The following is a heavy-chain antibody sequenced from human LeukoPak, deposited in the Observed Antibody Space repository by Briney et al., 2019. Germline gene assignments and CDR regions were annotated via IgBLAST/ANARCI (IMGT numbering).Heavy chain of an antibody. J-gene: IGHJ3*02. CDR1: GYTFTDYY. CDR3: ARVLAAAGGAFDI. D-gene: IGHD6-13*01. V-gene: IGHV1-2*02. CDR2: INPNSGGT. Sequence: ASVKVSCKASGYTFTDYYMHWVRQAPGQGLEWMGWINPNSGGTNYAQKFQGRVTMTRDTSISTAYMELSRLRSDDTAVYYCARVLAAAGGAFDIWGQGTMVTVSS.